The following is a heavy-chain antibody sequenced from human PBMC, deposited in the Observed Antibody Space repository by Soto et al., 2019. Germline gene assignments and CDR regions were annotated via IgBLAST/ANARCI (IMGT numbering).Heavy chain of an antibody. CDR3: ARGIPLHYFVVVVAAAQDYYYGMDV. Sequence: AASVKVSCKASGYTFTGYYMHWVRQAPGQGLEWMGWINPNSGGTNYAQKFQGRVTMTRDTSISTAYVELSGLRSDDTAVYYCARGIPLHYFVVVVAAAQDYYYGMDVWGQGTTVTVSS. CDR1: GYTFTGYY. D-gene: IGHD2-15*01. V-gene: IGHV1-2*02. J-gene: IGHJ6*02. CDR2: INPNSGGT.